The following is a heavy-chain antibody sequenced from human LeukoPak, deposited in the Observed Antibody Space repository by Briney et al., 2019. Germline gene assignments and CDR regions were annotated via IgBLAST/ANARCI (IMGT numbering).Heavy chain of an antibody. CDR3: ATQSLPRYCSGGSCYNWFDP. V-gene: IGHV1-24*01. D-gene: IGHD2-15*01. J-gene: IGHJ5*02. CDR1: GYTLTELS. CDR2: FDPEDGET. Sequence: GASVKVSCKVSGYTLTELSMHWVRQAPGKGLEWMGGFDPEDGETIYAQKFQGRVTMTEDTSTDTAYMELSSLRSEDTAVYYCATQSLPRYCSGGSCYNWFDPWGQGTLVTVSS.